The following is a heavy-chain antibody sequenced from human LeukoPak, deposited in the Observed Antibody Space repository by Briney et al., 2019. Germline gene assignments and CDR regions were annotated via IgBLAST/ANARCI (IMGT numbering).Heavy chain of an antibody. CDR2: INPNSGGT. CDR1: GYTFTGYY. Sequence: ASVKVSCKASGYTFTGYYMHWVRQAPGQGLEWMGWINPNSGGTNYAQKFQGRVTMTRDTSISTAYMELSRLRSDDTAVYYCARLWDGSYYDPWDYYYYYMDVWGKGTTVTVSS. CDR3: ARLWDGSYYDPWDYYYYYMDV. D-gene: IGHD1-26*01. V-gene: IGHV1-2*02. J-gene: IGHJ6*03.